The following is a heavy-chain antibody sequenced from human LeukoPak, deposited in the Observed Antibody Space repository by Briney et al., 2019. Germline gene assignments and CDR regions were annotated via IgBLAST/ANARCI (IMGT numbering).Heavy chain of an antibody. Sequence: SETLSLTCTVSGGSISSGDYYRSWIRQPPGQGLEWIGYIYYSGSTYYNPSLKSRLTISVDTSKNHFSLKLSSVTAADTAVYYCARGSGAALYYYYGMDVWGKGTTVTVSS. CDR1: GGSISSGDYY. J-gene: IGHJ6*04. CDR3: ARGSGAALYYYYGMDV. V-gene: IGHV4-30-4*01. D-gene: IGHD1-26*01. CDR2: IYYSGST.